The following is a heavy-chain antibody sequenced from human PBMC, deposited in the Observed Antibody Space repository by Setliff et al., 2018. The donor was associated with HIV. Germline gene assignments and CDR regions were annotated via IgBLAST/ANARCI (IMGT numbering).Heavy chain of an antibody. D-gene: IGHD1-26*01. V-gene: IGHV4-34*01. J-gene: IGHJ5*02. Sequence: PSETLSLTCAFYGGSLSGYYWSWIRQPPGKGLEWIGEFPHGRSTTNNPSLKSRVTVCGDTTKNQFSLKLTSMTAADTAGPYCAPGGRSNVATWASFDPWGPGTLVTVSS. CDR2: FPHGRST. CDR3: APGGRSNVATWASFDP. CDR1: GGSLSGYY.